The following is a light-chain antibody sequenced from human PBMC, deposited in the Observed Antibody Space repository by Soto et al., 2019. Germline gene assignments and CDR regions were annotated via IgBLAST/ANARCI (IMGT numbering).Light chain of an antibody. V-gene: IGLV2-14*03. CDR1: SSDFGVSNY. CDR2: DVN. Sequence: QSVLTQSASVSGSPGQSITVSCSGISSDFGVSNYVSWYQQHPGKAPRLIIFDVNNRPAGVSPRFSGSKSGDTASLTISGLQNEDEDHHLCTSYRGNALYVFGPGTRSP. CDR3: TSYRGNALYV. J-gene: IGLJ1*01.